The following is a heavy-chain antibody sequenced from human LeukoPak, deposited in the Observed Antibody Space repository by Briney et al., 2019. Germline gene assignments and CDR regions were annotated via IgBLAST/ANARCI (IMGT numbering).Heavy chain of an antibody. V-gene: IGHV1-8*01. Sequence: ASVKVSCKASGYTFTSYDINWVRQATGQGLEWMGWMNPNSGNTGYAQKFQGRVTMTRNTSISTAYMELSSLRSEDTAVYYCARANIGYCSGDSCYSGFDYWGQGTLVTVSS. CDR1: GYTFTSYD. D-gene: IGHD2-15*01. CDR3: ARANIGYCSGDSCYSGFDY. CDR2: MNPNSGNT. J-gene: IGHJ4*02.